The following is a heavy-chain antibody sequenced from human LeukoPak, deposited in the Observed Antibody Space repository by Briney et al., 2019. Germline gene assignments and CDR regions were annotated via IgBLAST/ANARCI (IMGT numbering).Heavy chain of an antibody. CDR2: IYSGGST. J-gene: IGHJ4*02. CDR3: ARDLAGYNSFDY. CDR1: GFTVSSNY. Sequence: GGSLRLSCAASGFTVSSNYMTWVRQAPEKGLEWVSVIYSGGSTYYTDSVKGRFTISRDNSKNTLYLQMNSLRAEDTAVYYCARDLAGYNSFDYWGQGTLVTVSS. D-gene: IGHD5-24*01. V-gene: IGHV3-66*01.